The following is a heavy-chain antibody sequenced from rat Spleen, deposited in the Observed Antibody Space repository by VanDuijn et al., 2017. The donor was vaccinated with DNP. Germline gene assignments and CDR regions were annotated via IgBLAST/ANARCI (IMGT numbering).Heavy chain of an antibody. Sequence: EVQLVESGGGLVQPGRSLKLSCAASGFTFSDYYMAWVRQAPAKGLEWVAAISPGGGNIYYRDSVKGRFTISRDNAKSTLYLQMNSLRSEDTATYYCAREGDYYDGYGDALDAWGQGTSVTVAS. CDR1: GFTFSDYY. V-gene: IGHV5-25*01. CDR3: AREGDYYDGYGDALDA. CDR2: ISPGGGNI. J-gene: IGHJ4*01. D-gene: IGHD1-12*03.